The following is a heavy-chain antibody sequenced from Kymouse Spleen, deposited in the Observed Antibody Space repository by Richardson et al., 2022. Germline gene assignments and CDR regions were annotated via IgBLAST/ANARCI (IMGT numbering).Heavy chain of an antibody. CDR2: ISSSSSTI. CDR1: GFTFSSYS. V-gene: IGHV3-48*02. CDR3: ARDRVTMVQTPYYYYYGMDV. D-gene: IGHD3-10*01. Sequence: EVQLVESGGGLVQPGGSLRLSCAASGFTFSSYSMNWVRQAPGKGLEWVSYISSSSSTIYYADSVKGRFTISRDNAKNSLYLQMNSLRDEDTAVYYCARDRVTMVQTPYYYYYGMDVWGQGTTVTVSS. J-gene: IGHJ6*02.